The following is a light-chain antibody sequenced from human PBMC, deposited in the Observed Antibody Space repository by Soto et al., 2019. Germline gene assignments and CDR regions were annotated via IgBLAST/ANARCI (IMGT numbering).Light chain of an antibody. Sequence: HSVLTQPPSVPGAPGQRVTISCTGSSSNIGAGYDVHWYQQLPGTAPKLLIYGNSNRPSGVPDRFSGSKSGTSASLAITGLQAEDEADYYCQSYASSLSGYVFGTGTKLTVL. CDR2: GNS. CDR1: SSNIGAGYD. CDR3: QSYASSLSGYV. J-gene: IGLJ1*01. V-gene: IGLV1-40*01.